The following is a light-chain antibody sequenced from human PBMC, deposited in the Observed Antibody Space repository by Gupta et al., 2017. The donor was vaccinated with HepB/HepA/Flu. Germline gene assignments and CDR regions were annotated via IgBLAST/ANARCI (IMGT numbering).Light chain of an antibody. CDR3: QSADSSGTGV. CDR1: ALPKQY. Sequence: SYELPQPPSVSVSPGQTARITCSGDALPKQYAYWYQQKPGQAPVLVIYKDSERPSGIPERFSGSSSGTTVTLTISGVQAEDEAYYYCQSADSSGTGVFGGGTNLNVL. V-gene: IGLV3-25*03. J-gene: IGLJ3*02. CDR2: KDS.